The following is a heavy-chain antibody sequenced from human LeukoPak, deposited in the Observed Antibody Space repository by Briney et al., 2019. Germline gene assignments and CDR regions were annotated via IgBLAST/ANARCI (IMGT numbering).Heavy chain of an antibody. CDR3: AKQLGYCSDGSCYFPY. V-gene: IGHV3-23*01. CDR2: ISNNGGYT. J-gene: IGHJ4*02. CDR1: GFTFDDYA. D-gene: IGHD2-15*01. Sequence: GGSLRLSCAASGFTFDDYAMHWVRQAPGKGLEWVSAISNNGGYTYYADSVQGRFTISRDNSKSTLCLQMNSLRAEDTAVYYCAKQLGYCSDGSCYFPYWGQGTLVTVSS.